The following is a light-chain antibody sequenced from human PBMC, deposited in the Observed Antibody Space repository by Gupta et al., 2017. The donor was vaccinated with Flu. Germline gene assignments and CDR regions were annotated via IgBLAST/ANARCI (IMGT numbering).Light chain of an antibody. V-gene: IGKV1-9*01. J-gene: IGKJ2*01. CDR2: AAS. CDR1: RAISSH. CDR3: QQVNSDPYT. Sequence: GDSVTITCRASRAISSHLAWYQQKLGETPNLLIYAASTLQTEVPSRFSGSGSGTEFTLTISSLQPADSATYYCQQVNSDPYTFGQGTKLEIK.